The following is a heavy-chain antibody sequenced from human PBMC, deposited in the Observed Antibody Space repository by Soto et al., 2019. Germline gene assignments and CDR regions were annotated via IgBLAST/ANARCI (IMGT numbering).Heavy chain of an antibody. CDR2: INPNSGGT. D-gene: IGHD1-26*01. Sequence: ASVKVSCKASGYTFTGYYMHWVRQAPGQGLEWMGWINPNSGGTNYAQKLHGRVTMTRDTSISTSYMELSRLRSDDTAVYYCAREGWELQFYGMDVWGQGTTVTVS. CDR1: GYTFTGYY. CDR3: AREGWELQFYGMDV. J-gene: IGHJ6*02. V-gene: IGHV1-2*02.